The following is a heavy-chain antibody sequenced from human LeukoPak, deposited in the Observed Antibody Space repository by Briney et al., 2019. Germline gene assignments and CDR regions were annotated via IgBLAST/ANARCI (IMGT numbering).Heavy chain of an antibody. CDR2: INPSGGST. V-gene: IGHV1-46*01. CDR1: GYTFTSYY. CDR3: ARGDTFSGSYYMFDY. D-gene: IGHD1-26*01. J-gene: IGHJ4*02. Sequence: ASVKVSCKASGYTFTSYYMHWVRQAPGQGLEWMGIINPSGGSTSYAQKFQGRVTMTRDMSTSTVYMELSSLRSEDTAVYYCARGDTFSGSYYMFDYWGQGTLVTVSS.